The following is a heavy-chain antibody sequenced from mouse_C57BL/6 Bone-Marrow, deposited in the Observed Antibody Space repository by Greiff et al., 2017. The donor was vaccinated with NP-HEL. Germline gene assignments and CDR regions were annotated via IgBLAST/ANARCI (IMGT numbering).Heavy chain of an antibody. CDR3: AGYGSSSFDY. V-gene: IGHV1-55*01. CDR1: GYTFTSYW. CDR2: IYPGSGST. D-gene: IGHD1-1*01. Sequence: QVQLKQSGAELVKPGASVKMSCKASGYTFTSYWITWVKQRPGQGLEWIGDIYPGSGSTNYNEKFKSKATLTVDTSSSTAYMQLSSLTSEDSAVYYCAGYGSSSFDYWGQGTTLTVSS. J-gene: IGHJ2*01.